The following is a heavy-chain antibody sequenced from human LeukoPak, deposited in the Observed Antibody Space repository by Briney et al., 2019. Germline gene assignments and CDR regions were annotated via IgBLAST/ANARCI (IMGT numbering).Heavy chain of an antibody. V-gene: IGHV3-23*01. J-gene: IGHJ3*02. CDR2: ISGSGGNT. Sequence: GGSLRLSCAASGFTFSSYAMSWVRQAPGKGLEWVSAISGSGGNTYYADSVKGRFTISRDNSKNTLYLQMNSLRAEDTAVYYCAKAYGVRFLEWLLYDAFDIWGQGTMVTVSS. D-gene: IGHD3-3*01. CDR3: AKAYGVRFLEWLLYDAFDI. CDR1: GFTFSSYA.